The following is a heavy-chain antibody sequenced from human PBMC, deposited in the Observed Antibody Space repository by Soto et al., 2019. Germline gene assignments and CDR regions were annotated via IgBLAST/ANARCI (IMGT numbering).Heavy chain of an antibody. CDR3: ARHPERIAQIGWFDP. CDR1: GFTFSSYS. J-gene: IGHJ5*02. D-gene: IGHD6-13*01. CDR2: ISSSSSTI. Sequence: EVQLVESGGGLVQPGGSLRLSCAASGFTFSSYSMNWVRQAPGKGLEGVSYISSSSSTIYYADSVKGRFTISRDNAKTSLYLQMNSLRAEATAVYYCARHPERIAQIGWFDPWGQGTLVTVSS. V-gene: IGHV3-48*01.